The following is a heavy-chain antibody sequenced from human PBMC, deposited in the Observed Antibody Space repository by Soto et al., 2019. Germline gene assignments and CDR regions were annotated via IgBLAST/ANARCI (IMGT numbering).Heavy chain of an antibody. J-gene: IGHJ4*02. V-gene: IGHV3-7*01. CDR2: IKQDGSET. CDR3: VRENYFDY. Sequence: EEQLVESGGGLVQPGGSLRLSCAGSGFTFRNYWMGWVRQDPGKRLEWVANIKQDGSETSYADSVKGRLTISRDNAKNSLYLQMSSLAADDTAVYYCVRENYFDYWGQGILVTVSS. CDR1: GFTFRNYW.